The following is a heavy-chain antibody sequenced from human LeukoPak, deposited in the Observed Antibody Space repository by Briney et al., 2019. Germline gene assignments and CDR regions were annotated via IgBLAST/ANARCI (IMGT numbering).Heavy chain of an antibody. CDR3: ARVMRRDGYNRPLDY. V-gene: IGHV1-18*01. Sequence: ASVKVSCKASGYTFTSYGISWVRQAPGQGLEWMGWISTYNGNTNYAQNLQGRVTMTTDTSTSTAYMELRSLRSDDTAVYYCARVMRRDGYNRPLDYWGQGTLVPVSS. J-gene: IGHJ4*02. CDR1: GYTFTSYG. CDR2: ISTYNGNT. D-gene: IGHD5-24*01.